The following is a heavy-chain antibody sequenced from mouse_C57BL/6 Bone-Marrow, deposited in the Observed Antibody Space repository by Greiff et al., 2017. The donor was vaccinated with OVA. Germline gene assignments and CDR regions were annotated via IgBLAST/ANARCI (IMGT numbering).Heavy chain of an antibody. Sequence: VQLQQSGAELARPGASVKLSCKASGYTFTSYGISWVKQRTGQGLEWIGEIYPRSGNTYYNEKFKGKATLTADKSSSTAYMELRSLTSEDSAVYFCAMDDGYCSAWFAYWGQGTLVTVSA. CDR3: AMDDGYCSAWFAY. CDR1: GYTFTSYG. J-gene: IGHJ3*01. D-gene: IGHD2-3*01. V-gene: IGHV1-81*01. CDR2: IYPRSGNT.